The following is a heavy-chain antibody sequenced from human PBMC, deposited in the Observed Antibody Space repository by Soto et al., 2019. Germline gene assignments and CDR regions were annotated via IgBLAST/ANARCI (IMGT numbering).Heavy chain of an antibody. V-gene: IGHV4-59*01. Sequence: SETLSLTCTVSGGSISSYYWSWIRQPPGKGLEWIGYIYYSGSTNYNPSLKSRVTISVDTSKNQFSLKLSSVTAADTAVYYCARTPSAEAADPHYMDVWGKGTTVTVSS. CDR2: IYYSGST. CDR3: ARTPSAEAADPHYMDV. CDR1: GGSISSYY. J-gene: IGHJ6*03.